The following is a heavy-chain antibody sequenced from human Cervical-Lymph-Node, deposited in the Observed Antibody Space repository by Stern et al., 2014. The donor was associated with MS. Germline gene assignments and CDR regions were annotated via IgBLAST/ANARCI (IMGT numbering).Heavy chain of an antibody. CDR2: ISYDGRSK. CDR1: GFTFTSYA. CDR3: ARDRNADI. J-gene: IGHJ3*02. Sequence: VQLVESGGGVVQPGRSLRLSCAASGFTFTSYAMHWVRQAPGKGLEWVAVISYDGRSKSFADSVKGRFTISRDNSKNTLYLQMNSLRAEDTAVYYCARDRNADIWGQGTMVTVSS. V-gene: IGHV3-30*04.